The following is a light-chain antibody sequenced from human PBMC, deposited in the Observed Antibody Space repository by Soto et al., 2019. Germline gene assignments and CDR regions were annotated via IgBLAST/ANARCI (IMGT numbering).Light chain of an antibody. Sequence: QSVLTQPPSASGTPGQRVTISCSGSRSNLGSNTVDWYQQVPGTAPKLLNYANNQRPSGVPDRFSGSKSGTSASLAISGLQAEDEADYYCSSYTTTSTLVFGGGTKLTVL. CDR1: RSNLGSNT. CDR2: ANN. V-gene: IGLV1-44*01. CDR3: SSYTTTSTLV. J-gene: IGLJ3*02.